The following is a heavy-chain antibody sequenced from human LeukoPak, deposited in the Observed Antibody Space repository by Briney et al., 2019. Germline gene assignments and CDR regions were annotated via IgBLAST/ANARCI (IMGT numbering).Heavy chain of an antibody. CDR3: ARDTGTQLWLYYFDY. Sequence: GGSLRLSCAASGFTFSSYAMHWVRQAPGKGLEWVAVISYDGSNKYYADSVKGRFTISRDNSKNTLYLQMNSLRAEDTAVYYCARDTGTQLWLYYFDYWGQGTLVTVSS. J-gene: IGHJ4*02. CDR1: GFTFSSYA. V-gene: IGHV3-30*04. D-gene: IGHD5-18*01. CDR2: ISYDGSNK.